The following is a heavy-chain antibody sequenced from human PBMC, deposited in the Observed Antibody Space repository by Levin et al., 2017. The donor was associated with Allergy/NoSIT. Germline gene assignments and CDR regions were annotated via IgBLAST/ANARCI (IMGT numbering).Heavy chain of an antibody. J-gene: IGHJ4*02. D-gene: IGHD6-6*01. Sequence: GGSLRLSCAASGFTFSSYAMHWVRQAPGKGLEWVAVISYDGSNKYYADSVKGRFTISRDNSKNTLYLQMNSLRAEDTAVYYCATGRAGIAARLTPPDYWGQGTLVTVSS. V-gene: IGHV3-30-3*01. CDR1: GFTFSSYA. CDR3: ATGRAGIAARLTPPDY. CDR2: ISYDGSNK.